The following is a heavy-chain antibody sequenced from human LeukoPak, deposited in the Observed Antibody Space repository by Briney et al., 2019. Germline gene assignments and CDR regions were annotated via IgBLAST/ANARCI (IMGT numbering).Heavy chain of an antibody. V-gene: IGHV3-7*01. CDR1: GFTFSDNW. CDR2: IKGDGSEK. D-gene: IGHD1-26*01. J-gene: IGHJ4*02. CDR3: TRDDFSGSYCD. Sequence: QPGGSLRLSCAASGFTFSDNWMSWVRQAPGKGLEWVANIKGDGSEKYYVDSVKGRFTISRDNTKNSLYLQMNSLRVDDTAIYYCTRDDFSGSYCDWGQGTLVTVSS.